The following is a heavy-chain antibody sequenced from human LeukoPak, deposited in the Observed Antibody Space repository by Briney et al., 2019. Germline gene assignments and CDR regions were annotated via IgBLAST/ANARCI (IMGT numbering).Heavy chain of an antibody. CDR1: GFTFSSYS. Sequence: GGSLRLSCAASGFTFSSYSMNWVCQAPGKGLEWVSSISSSSSYIYYADSVKGRFTISRDNAKNSLYLQMNSLRAEDTAVYYCASNPYCSSTSCYGVNYYYYYGMDVWGQGTTVTVSS. D-gene: IGHD2-2*01. J-gene: IGHJ6*02. CDR2: ISSSSSYI. V-gene: IGHV3-21*01. CDR3: ASNPYCSSTSCYGVNYYYYYGMDV.